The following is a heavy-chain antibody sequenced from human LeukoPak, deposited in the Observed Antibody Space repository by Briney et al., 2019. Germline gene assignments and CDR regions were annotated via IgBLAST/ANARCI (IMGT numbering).Heavy chain of an antibody. CDR1: GDSLYY. V-gene: IGHV4-39*07. J-gene: IGHJ6*02. Sequence: PSETLSLTCTVSGDSLYYWGWIRQPPGKGLEWIGSVYSTGHTNYNLSLKSRVTMSIDTSKNQFSLKLSSVTAADTAVYYCARGYGDYVGYYYYGMDVWGQGTTVTVSS. D-gene: IGHD4-17*01. CDR2: VYSTGHT. CDR3: ARGYGDYVGYYYYGMDV.